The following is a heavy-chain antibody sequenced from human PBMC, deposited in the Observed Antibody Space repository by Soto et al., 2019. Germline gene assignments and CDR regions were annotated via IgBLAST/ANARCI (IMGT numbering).Heavy chain of an antibody. Sequence: SVKVSCKASGGTFSSYAISWVRQAPGQGLEWMGGIIPIFGTANYAQKFQGRVTITADESTSTAYMGLSSLRSEDTAVYYCAREGRFLEWLPKLPTYYYYGMDVWGQGTTVTVSS. CDR2: IIPIFGTA. V-gene: IGHV1-69*13. D-gene: IGHD3-3*01. J-gene: IGHJ6*02. CDR3: AREGRFLEWLPKLPTYYYYGMDV. CDR1: GGTFSSYA.